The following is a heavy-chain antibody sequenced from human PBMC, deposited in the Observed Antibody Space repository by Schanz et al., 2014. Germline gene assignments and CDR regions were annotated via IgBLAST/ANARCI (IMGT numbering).Heavy chain of an antibody. V-gene: IGHV3-33*01. CDR3: ARGGPAYYFDD. CDR1: GFTFSSYG. CDR2: IWYDGSNK. J-gene: IGHJ4*02. Sequence: VQLLESGGGLVQPGRSLRLSCAASGFTFSSYGMHWVRQAPGKGLEWVAVIWYDGSNKYYADSVKGRFTISRDNSKNTLFLQMNSLRAEDTAVYYCARGGPAYYFDDWGQGTLXTVSS.